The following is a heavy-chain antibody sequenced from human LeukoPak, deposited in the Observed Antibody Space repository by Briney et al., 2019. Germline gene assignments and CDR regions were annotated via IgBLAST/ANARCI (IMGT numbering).Heavy chain of an antibody. CDR2: IYYSGST. CDR1: GGSISSSSYY. D-gene: IGHD2-15*01. Sequence: SHTLSLTSTLTGGSISSSSYYWGWIRQPPGKGLEWIGSIYYSGSTYYNPSLKSRVTISVDTSKNQFSLKLSSVTAADTAVYYCARPRTRYCSGSSCDDAFDIWGQVTMVTVSS. V-gene: IGHV4-39*01. J-gene: IGHJ3*02. CDR3: ARPRTRYCSGSSCDDAFDI.